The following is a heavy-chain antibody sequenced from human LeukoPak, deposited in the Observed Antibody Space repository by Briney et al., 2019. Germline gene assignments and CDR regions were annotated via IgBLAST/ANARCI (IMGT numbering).Heavy chain of an antibody. CDR3: AKGLGDSSGYYYRSAVTFDP. D-gene: IGHD3-22*01. J-gene: IGHJ5*02. CDR1: GFTFSSYG. CDR2: ISYDGSNK. Sequence: GRSLRLSCAASGFTFSSYGMHWVRQAPGKGLEWVAVISYDGSNKYYADSVKGRFTISRDNSKNTLYLQMNSLRAEDTALYYCAKGLGDSSGYYYRSAVTFDPWGQGTLVTVSS. V-gene: IGHV3-30*18.